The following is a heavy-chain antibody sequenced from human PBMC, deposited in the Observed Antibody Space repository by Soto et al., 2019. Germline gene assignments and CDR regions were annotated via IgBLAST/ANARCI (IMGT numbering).Heavy chain of an antibody. D-gene: IGHD4-17*01. CDR2: INAGNGNT. Sequence: GASVKVSCTASGYTFTSYAMHWVRQAPGQRLEWMGWINAGNGNTKYSQKFQGRVTITRDTSASTAYMELSSLRSEDTAVYYCARPRVTTVEFDYWGQGTLVTVSS. J-gene: IGHJ4*02. CDR1: GYTFTSYA. V-gene: IGHV1-3*01. CDR3: ARPRVTTVEFDY.